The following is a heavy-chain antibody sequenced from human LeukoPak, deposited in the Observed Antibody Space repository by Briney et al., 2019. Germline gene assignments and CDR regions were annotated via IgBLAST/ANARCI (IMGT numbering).Heavy chain of an antibody. J-gene: IGHJ5*02. CDR1: AGSISSRRYY. CDR2: IYYSGHT. V-gene: IGHV4-39*07. D-gene: IGHD5-18*01. CDR3: AKGAGGFSYYNWFDP. Sequence: SETLSLTCTVSAGSISSRRYYWRWIRQPPGRGLEWIGSIYYSGHTHYNPSLESRVTISVDTSKNHFSLKLASVTAADTAIYYCAKGAGGFSYYNWFDPWGQGTLVTVSS.